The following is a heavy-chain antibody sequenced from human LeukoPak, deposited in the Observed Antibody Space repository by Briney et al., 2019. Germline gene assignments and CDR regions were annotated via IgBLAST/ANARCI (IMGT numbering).Heavy chain of an antibody. CDR2: IKQDGSDK. J-gene: IGHJ3*02. V-gene: IGHV3-7*01. Sequence: PGGSLRLSCAASGFTFSNYWMTWVRQAPGKGLEWVANIKQDGSDKYYVDSVKGRFTISRDNAKSSLYLQMYSLRAEDTAVYYCARFRVSAFDIWGQGTMVTVSS. CDR1: GFTFSNYW. CDR3: ARFRVSAFDI.